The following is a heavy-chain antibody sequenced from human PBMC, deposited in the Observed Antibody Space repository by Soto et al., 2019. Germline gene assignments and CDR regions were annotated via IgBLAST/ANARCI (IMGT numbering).Heavy chain of an antibody. Sequence: GESPKISRKGSGYSFTSYWISWVRQMPGKGLEWMGRIDPSDSYTNYSPSFQGHVTISADKSISTAYLQWSSLKASDTAMYNCARRGIAAAGPQGYGMDVWGQGTTVTVSS. D-gene: IGHD6-25*01. CDR3: ARRGIAAAGPQGYGMDV. J-gene: IGHJ6*02. V-gene: IGHV5-10-1*01. CDR2: IDPSDSYT. CDR1: GYSFTSYW.